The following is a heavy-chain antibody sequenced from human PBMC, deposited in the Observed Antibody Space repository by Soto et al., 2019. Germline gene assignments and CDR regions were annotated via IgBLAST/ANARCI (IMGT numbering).Heavy chain of an antibody. J-gene: IGHJ4*02. V-gene: IGHV1-8*01. CDR1: GYSFTSYD. Sequence: QVQLVQSGAEVKKPGASVKVSCKASGYSFTSYDITWVRQAAGDGLEWMGWMNPISGKTGYAQKFQGRVTMTRNTSMSTVYMELSILRSEDTAVYYCARALVEADYWGQGTLVTVSS. CDR2: MNPISGKT. CDR3: ARALVEADY.